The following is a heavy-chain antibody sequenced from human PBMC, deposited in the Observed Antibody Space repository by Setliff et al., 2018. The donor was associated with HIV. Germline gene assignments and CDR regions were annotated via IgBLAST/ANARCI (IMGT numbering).Heavy chain of an antibody. Sequence: SETLSLTCNVSGDPVNSGHYYWSWIRQPAGKGLEWVGHIHPSGVADANPSLRRRFTIAVDAAKNEFSLTLTSASATDTAVYYCASGLDQEKSAYWGLGTLVTVAS. V-gene: IGHV4-61*09. D-gene: IGHD6-19*01. CDR3: ASGLDQEKSAY. J-gene: IGHJ4*02. CDR1: GDPVNSGHYY. CDR2: IHPSGVA.